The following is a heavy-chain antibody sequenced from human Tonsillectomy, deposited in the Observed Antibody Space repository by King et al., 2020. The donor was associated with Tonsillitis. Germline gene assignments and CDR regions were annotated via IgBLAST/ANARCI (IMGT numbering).Heavy chain of an antibody. Sequence: VQLVESGGGVVQPGGSLRLSCAASGFTFSRYGMHWVRQAPGKGLEWVALIRYDGSNKDYADSVKGRFTISRDNSKNTLYLQMNSLRAEDTAVYYCAKDISYVDIVATIADDWGQGTLVTVSS. J-gene: IGHJ4*02. CDR3: AKDISYVDIVATIADD. CDR1: GFTFSRYG. V-gene: IGHV3-30*02. CDR2: IRYDGSNK. D-gene: IGHD5-12*01.